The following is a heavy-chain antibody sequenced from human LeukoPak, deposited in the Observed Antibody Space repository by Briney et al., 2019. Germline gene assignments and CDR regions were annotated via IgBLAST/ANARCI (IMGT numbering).Heavy chain of an antibody. CDR1: GFTFSNYW. D-gene: IGHD6-13*01. Sequence: PGGSLRLSCAASGFTFSNYWMHWVRQAPGKGLVWVPRINSDGSSRNYADSVKGRFTISRDNAKNTLYLQMSSLRAEDTAVYYCASASSHRIAAGGDYWGQGTLVTVSS. CDR3: ASASSHRIAAGGDY. J-gene: IGHJ4*02. CDR2: INSDGSSR. V-gene: IGHV3-74*01.